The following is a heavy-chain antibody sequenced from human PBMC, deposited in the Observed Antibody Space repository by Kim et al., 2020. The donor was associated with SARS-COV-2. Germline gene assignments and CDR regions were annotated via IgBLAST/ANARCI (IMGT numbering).Heavy chain of an antibody. CDR3: ARRLYHHAGDYY. Sequence: GGSLRLFCAASGFTFSSYEMYWVRQAPGKGLEWVAGISFDGSQIYYADSVKGRFTISRDRSKNTLYVQMDSLRHDDTAFYYCARRLYHHAGDYY. D-gene: IGHD7-27*01. V-gene: IGHV3-30*04. CDR1: GFTFSSYE. J-gene: IGHJ6*01. CDR2: ISFDGSQI.